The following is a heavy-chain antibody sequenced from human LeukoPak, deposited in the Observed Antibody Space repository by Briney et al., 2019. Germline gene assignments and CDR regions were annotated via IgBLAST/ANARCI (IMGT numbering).Heavy chain of an antibody. CDR3: ARAQGSPSFYYYDSSGPYDY. V-gene: IGHV1-24*01. D-gene: IGHD3-22*01. CDR1: GYTLTELS. CDR2: FDPEDGET. Sequence: ASVKVSCKVSGYTLTELSMHWVRQAPGKGLEWMGGFDPEDGETIYAQKFQGRVTMTEDTSTDTAYVELSSLRSEDTAVYYCARAQGSPSFYYYDSSGPYDYWGQGTLVTVSS. J-gene: IGHJ4*02.